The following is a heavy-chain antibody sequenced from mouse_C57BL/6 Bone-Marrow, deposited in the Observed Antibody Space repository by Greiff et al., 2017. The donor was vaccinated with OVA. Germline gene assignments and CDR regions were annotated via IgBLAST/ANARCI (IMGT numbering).Heavy chain of an antibody. Sequence: EVQLVESGGGLVQPGESLKLSCESNEYEFPSHDMSWVRKTPEKRLELVAAINSDGGSTYYPDTMERRFTISRDKTKKTLYLQMSSLRSEDTALYYGARQGNDYHAMDYWGQGTSVTVSS. CDR3: ARQGNDYHAMDY. CDR1: EYEFPSHD. J-gene: IGHJ4*01. CDR2: INSDGGST. V-gene: IGHV5-2*01.